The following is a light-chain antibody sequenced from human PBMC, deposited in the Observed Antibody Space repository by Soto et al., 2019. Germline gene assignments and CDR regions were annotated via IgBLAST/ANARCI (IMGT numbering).Light chain of an antibody. CDR2: EGH. V-gene: IGLV2-23*01. J-gene: IGLJ1*01. CDR1: RSDIGSYNL. CDR3: CSYAGADSAPYV. Sequence: QSVLTQPASVSGSPGESITILCTGSRSDIGSYNLVPWYQQYPGKAPKLVIFEGHKRPSDISDRFSGSKSAYTASLTISGLQPDDEADYYCCSYAGADSAPYVLGTGTKVTVL.